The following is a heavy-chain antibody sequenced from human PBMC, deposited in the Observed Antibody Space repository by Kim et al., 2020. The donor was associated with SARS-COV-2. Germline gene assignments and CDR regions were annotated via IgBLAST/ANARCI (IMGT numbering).Heavy chain of an antibody. Sequence: SETLSLTCTVSGGSISSSSYYWGWIRQPPGKGLEWIGSIYYSGSTYYNPSLKSRVTISVDTSKNQFSLKLSSVTAADTAVYYCARQAGYYDILTGYSGDWFDPWGQGTLVTVSS. CDR3: ARQAGYYDILTGYSGDWFDP. CDR1: GGSISSSSYY. V-gene: IGHV4-39*01. J-gene: IGHJ5*02. D-gene: IGHD3-9*01. CDR2: IYYSGST.